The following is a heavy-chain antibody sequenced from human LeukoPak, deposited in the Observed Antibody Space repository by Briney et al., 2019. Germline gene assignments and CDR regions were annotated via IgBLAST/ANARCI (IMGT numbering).Heavy chain of an antibody. CDR1: GFTFSSYA. D-gene: IGHD3-22*01. Sequence: PGGSLRLSCAASGFTFSSYAMNWVRQAPGKGLEWVSGISSGGGSTYYADSVKGRFTISRDNSKNTLYLQMNSLRADDTAVCYCAKEGGYYGFYFDYWGQGTLVTVSS. CDR2: ISSGGGST. CDR3: AKEGGYYGFYFDY. V-gene: IGHV3-23*01. J-gene: IGHJ4*02.